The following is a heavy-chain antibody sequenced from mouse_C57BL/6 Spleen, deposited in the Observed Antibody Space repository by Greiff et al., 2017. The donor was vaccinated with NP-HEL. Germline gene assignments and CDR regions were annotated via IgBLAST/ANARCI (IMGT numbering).Heavy chain of an antibody. CDR2: IDPSDSET. V-gene: IGHV1-52*01. D-gene: IGHD1-1*01. CDR3: ARFYGSSPYWYFDV. J-gene: IGHJ1*03. CDR1: GYTFTSYW. Sequence: QVQLQQPGAELVRPGSSVKLSCKASGYTFTSYWVHWVKQRPIQGLEWIGNIDPSDSETHYNQKFKDKATLTVDKSSSTAYMQLSSLTSEDSAVYYCARFYGSSPYWYFDVWGTGTTVTVSS.